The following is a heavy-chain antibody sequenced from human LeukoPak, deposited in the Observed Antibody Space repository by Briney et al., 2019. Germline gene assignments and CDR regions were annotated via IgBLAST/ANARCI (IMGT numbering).Heavy chain of an antibody. D-gene: IGHD3/OR15-3a*01. CDR3: ARLMDWVPIY. CDR2: IYYTGST. Sequence: SETLSLTCTVSGGSISSSSYYWSWIRQPPGKGLEWIGYIYYTGSTVYNPSLKSRVTISLDTSKNHFSLRLSSVTAADTAVYYCARLMDWVPIYWGQGSLVTVSS. V-gene: IGHV4-61*03. CDR1: GGSISSSSYY. J-gene: IGHJ4*02.